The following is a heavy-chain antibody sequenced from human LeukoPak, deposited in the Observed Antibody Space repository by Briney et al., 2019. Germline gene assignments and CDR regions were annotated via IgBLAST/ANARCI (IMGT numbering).Heavy chain of an antibody. D-gene: IGHD4-23*01. CDR3: AKVPYGGNSEAYYYYMDV. CDR2: ISGSGGGT. J-gene: IGHJ6*03. CDR1: RFTFNSYG. V-gene: IGHV3-23*01. Sequence: GGSLRLSCAASRFTFNSYGMSWVRQAPGKGLEWVSSISGSGGGTYYADSVKGRFIISRDNSKNTPYLQMNSLRAEDTAVYYCAKVPYGGNSEAYYYYMDVWGKGTTVTVSS.